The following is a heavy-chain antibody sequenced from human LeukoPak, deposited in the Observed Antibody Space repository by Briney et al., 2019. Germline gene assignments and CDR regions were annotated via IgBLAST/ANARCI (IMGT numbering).Heavy chain of an antibody. D-gene: IGHD6-19*01. CDR2: INPNSGGT. V-gene: IGHV1-2*04. CDR3: AREVGAVAASSPLGY. Sequence: ASVKVSCKASGYTFTGYYMHWVRQAPGQGLEWMGWINPNSGGTNYAQKFQGWVTMTRDTSISTAYMELSRLRSDGTAVYYCAREVGAVAASSPLGYWGQGTLVTVSS. J-gene: IGHJ4*02. CDR1: GYTFTGYY.